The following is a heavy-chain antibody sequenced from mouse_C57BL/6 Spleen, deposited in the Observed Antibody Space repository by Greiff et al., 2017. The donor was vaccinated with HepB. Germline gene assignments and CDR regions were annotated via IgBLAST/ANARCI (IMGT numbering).Heavy chain of an antibody. CDR1: GFTFSDYY. CDR2: ISNGGGST. V-gene: IGHV5-12*01. J-gene: IGHJ4*01. CDR3: ARHNDSPYAMDY. Sequence: EVRLVESGGGLVQPGGSLKLSCAASGFTFSDYYMYWVRQTPEKRLEWVAYISNGGGSTYYPDTVKGRFTISRDNAKNTLYLQMSRLKSEDTAMYYCARHNDSPYAMDYWGQGTSVTVSS. D-gene: IGHD2-4*01.